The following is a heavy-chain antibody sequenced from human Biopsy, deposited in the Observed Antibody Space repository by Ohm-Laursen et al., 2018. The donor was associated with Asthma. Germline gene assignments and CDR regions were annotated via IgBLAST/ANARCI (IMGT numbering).Heavy chain of an antibody. CDR1: GYTFSDSW. J-gene: IGHJ4*02. D-gene: IGHD1-7*01. CDR2: IFAANSET. CDR3: ARFIDGTFFVDY. V-gene: IGHV5-51*01. Sequence: ESLRISCKAPGYTFSDSWISWVRQMPGKGLEWMGIIFAANSETKYSPSFQGQVTISADMSISTAFLQWSSLKASDTAIYYCARFIDGTFFVDYWGQGTLVTVSS.